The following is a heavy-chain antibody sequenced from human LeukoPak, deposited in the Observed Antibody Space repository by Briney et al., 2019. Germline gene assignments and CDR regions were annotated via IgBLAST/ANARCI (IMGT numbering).Heavy chain of an antibody. CDR1: GFNLTFYE. Sequence: QPGGSLRLSCAASGFNLTFYEMNWVRPAPGKGLEWISYISSRDSSTYYADSVQGRFTISRDNAKNSLYLQMNSLRAEDTAIYYCVRDSVVVPADNVGPAFDFWGQGTTVIVSS. J-gene: IGHJ3*01. V-gene: IGHV3-48*03. CDR3: VRDSVVVPADNVGPAFDF. D-gene: IGHD2-2*01. CDR2: ISSRDSST.